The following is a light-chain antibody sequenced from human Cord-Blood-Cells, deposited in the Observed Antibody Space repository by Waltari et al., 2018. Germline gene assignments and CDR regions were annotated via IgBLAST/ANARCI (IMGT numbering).Light chain of an antibody. CDR3: QQRSNWPPLT. Sequence: EIVFTQSPATLSLSPGERAQLSCRASQSVSSYLAWYQQKPGQAPRLLIYDASNRATGIPARFSGSGSGTDFTLTISSLEPEDFAVYYCQQRSNWPPLTFGGGTKVEIK. J-gene: IGKJ4*01. CDR1: QSVSSY. CDR2: DAS. V-gene: IGKV3-11*01.